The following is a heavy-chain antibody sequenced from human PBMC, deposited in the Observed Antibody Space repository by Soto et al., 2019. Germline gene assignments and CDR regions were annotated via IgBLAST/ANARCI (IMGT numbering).Heavy chain of an antibody. CDR2: MLYGVST. CDR3: ARLPSRHLVDY. Sequence: SETLSLTCTVSGSSINSSGYYWGWIRQPPGKGLEWIGSMLYGVSTYYNPSLKSRVTVSVDTSKNQFSLNLRSVTAADTAVYYCARLPSRHLVDYWGQGTLVTVSS. D-gene: IGHD3-3*02. J-gene: IGHJ4*02. CDR1: GSSINSSGYY. V-gene: IGHV4-39*01.